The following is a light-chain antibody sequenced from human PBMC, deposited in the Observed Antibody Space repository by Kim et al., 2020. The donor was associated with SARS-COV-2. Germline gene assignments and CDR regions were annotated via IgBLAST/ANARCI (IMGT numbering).Light chain of an antibody. CDR3: CSYATSRSYV. J-gene: IGLJ1*01. CDR2: DVS. V-gene: IGLV2-14*01. Sequence: QSALTQPASVSGSPGQSITIPCTGTSSDVGAYNYVSWYQLHPGKAPELMVFDVSERPSGISNRFSGSKSGNTASLTITGLQAEDEADYYCCSYATSRSYVFGTGTQVTVL. CDR1: SSDVGAYNY.